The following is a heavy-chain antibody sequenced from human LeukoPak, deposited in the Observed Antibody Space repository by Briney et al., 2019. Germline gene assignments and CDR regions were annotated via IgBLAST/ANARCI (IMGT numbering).Heavy chain of an antibody. CDR1: GFTFSSYE. V-gene: IGHV3-48*03. Sequence: PGGSLRLSCAASGFTFSSYEMNWVRQAPGKGLEWVSYISSSGSTIYYADSVKGRFTISRDNAKNSLYLQMNTLRAEDTAIYYCAKDRDSVVTLCLNSWGQGTLVPVSS. D-gene: IGHD3-16*01. CDR3: AKDRDSVVTLCLNS. J-gene: IGHJ4*02. CDR2: ISSSGSTI.